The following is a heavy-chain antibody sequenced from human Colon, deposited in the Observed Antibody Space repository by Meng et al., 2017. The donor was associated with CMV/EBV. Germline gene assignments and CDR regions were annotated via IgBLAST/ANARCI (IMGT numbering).Heavy chain of an antibody. CDR2: IWSDGSQK. V-gene: IGHV3-33*01. J-gene: IGHJ4*02. Sequence: GESLKISCTLSGFTIHRHGMHWVRQAPGKGLEWVASIWSDGSQKCFADSVKGRFTISRDNSKNMQFLEMNSLRDEDTAVYFCATGGGTEAAAAGVFDFWGQGTLVTVSS. CDR1: GFTIHRHG. CDR3: ATGGGTEAAAAGVFDF. D-gene: IGHD6-25*01.